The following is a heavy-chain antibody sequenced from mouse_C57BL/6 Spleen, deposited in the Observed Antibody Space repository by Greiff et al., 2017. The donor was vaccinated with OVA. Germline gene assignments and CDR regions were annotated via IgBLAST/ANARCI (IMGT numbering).Heavy chain of an antibody. CDR3: ARWRTGCYDYFDY. Sequence: QVQLQQPGAELVKPGASVKLSCKASGYTFTSYWMQWVKQRPGQGLEWIGEIDPSDSYTNYNQKFKGKATLTVDTSSSTAYMQLSSLTSEDSAVYDCARWRTGCYDYFDYWGQGTTLTVSS. V-gene: IGHV1-50*01. CDR1: GYTFTSYW. D-gene: IGHD2-12*01. CDR2: IDPSDSYT. J-gene: IGHJ2*01.